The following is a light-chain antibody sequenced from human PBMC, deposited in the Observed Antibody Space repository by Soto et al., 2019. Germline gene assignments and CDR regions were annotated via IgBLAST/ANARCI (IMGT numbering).Light chain of an antibody. CDR3: AAWDDSLVV. CDR2: RNN. Sequence: QSVLTQPPSASGTPGQTVTISCSGSSSNIGSAYIYWYQHLPGTAPKLHIYRNNQRPSGVPDRFSASKSGTSASLAIRGLRSEDDADYYCAAWDDSLVVFGGGTKLTVL. V-gene: IGLV1-47*01. J-gene: IGLJ2*01. CDR1: SSNIGSAY.